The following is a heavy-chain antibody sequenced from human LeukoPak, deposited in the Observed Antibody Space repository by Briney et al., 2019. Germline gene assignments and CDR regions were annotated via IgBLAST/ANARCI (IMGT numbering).Heavy chain of an antibody. CDR1: GFIFSSYG. CDR2: IRNDGSNK. J-gene: IGHJ4*02. CDR3: AKLLSNSGRFLY. V-gene: IGHV3-30*02. Sequence: GGSLRLSCAASGFIFSSYGMHWVRQAPGKGLEWVAFIRNDGSNKYYADSVKGRFTISRDNSKNTLYLQMNSLRAEDTAVYYCAKLLSNSGRFLYWGQGTLVTVSS. D-gene: IGHD4-23*01.